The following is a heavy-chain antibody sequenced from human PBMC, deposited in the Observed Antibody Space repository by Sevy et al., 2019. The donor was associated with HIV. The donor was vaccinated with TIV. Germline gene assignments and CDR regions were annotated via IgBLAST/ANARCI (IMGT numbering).Heavy chain of an antibody. CDR1: GLTFSSYA. CDR2: ISYDGSDK. D-gene: IGHD2-15*01. Sequence: GGSLRLSCAASGLTFSSYAMHWVRQAPGKGLEWVAVISYDGSDKYFADSVKGRFTIYRENSKNALFLKINSLRTEDTAVYYCARGPRVVAVAALIWFDPWGQVTLVTVSS. V-gene: IGHV3-30*04. J-gene: IGHJ5*02. CDR3: ARGPRVVAVAALIWFDP.